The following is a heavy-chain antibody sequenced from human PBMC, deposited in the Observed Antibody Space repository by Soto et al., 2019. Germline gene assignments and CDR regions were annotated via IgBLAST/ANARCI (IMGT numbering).Heavy chain of an antibody. Sequence: QVQLVQSGAEVKKPGASVKVSCKASGYTFTSYDINWVRQATGQGLERMGWNNPNSGNTGYAQKFQGGATMNRNTSISTVYMEPSCLRSEDTAVYYCASSRYGDNVDYWGQGTLVTVSS. V-gene: IGHV1-8*01. CDR3: ASSRYGDNVDY. D-gene: IGHD4-17*01. CDR2: NNPNSGNT. CDR1: GYTFTSYD. J-gene: IGHJ4*02.